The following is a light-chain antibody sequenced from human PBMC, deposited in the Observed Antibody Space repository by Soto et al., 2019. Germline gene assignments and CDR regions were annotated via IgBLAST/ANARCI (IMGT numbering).Light chain of an antibody. CDR1: QSVSSSY. J-gene: IGKJ5*01. CDR2: GAS. Sequence: EIVFTQSAGTLSLSPGERATLSCRASQSVSSSYLAWYQQKPGQAPRLLIYGASSRATGIPDRFSGSGSGTDFTLTISSLEPEDFAVYYCHQRQYWPPITFGQGTRLEIK. V-gene: IGKV3D-20*02. CDR3: HQRQYWPPIT.